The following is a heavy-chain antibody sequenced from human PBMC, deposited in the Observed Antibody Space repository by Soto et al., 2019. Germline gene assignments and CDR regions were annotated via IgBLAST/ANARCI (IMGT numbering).Heavy chain of an antibody. J-gene: IGHJ5*02. CDR2: ISSSSSYI. D-gene: IGHD3-3*01. CDR1: GFTFSSYS. Sequence: GGSLRLSCAASGFTFSSYSMNWVRQAPGKGLEWVSSISSSSSYIYYADSVKGRFTISRDNAKNSLYLQMNSLRAEDTAVYYCARGESYYDFWSGYENYNWFDPWGQGTLVTASS. V-gene: IGHV3-21*01. CDR3: ARGESYYDFWSGYENYNWFDP.